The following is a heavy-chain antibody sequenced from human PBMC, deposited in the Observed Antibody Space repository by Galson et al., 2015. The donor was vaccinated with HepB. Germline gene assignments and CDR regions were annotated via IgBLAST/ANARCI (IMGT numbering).Heavy chain of an antibody. V-gene: IGHV4-39*01. D-gene: IGHD6-19*01. J-gene: IGHJ4*02. CDR2: IYYGGST. CDR3: ARRYSDVRGGASQWLVQAYFDY. CDR1: GGSISSSSYY. Sequence: SETLSLTCTVSGGSISSSSYYWGWIRQPPGKGLEWIGSIYYGGSTYYNPSLKSRVTISVDTSKNQFSLKLSSVTAADTAVYYCARRYSDVRGGASQWLVQAYFDYWGQGTLVTVSS.